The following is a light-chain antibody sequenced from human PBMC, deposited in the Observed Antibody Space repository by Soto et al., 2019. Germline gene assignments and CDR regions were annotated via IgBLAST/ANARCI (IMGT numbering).Light chain of an antibody. Sequence: EIVLTQSPGTLSLSPGERATLACRASQSVRSSYLAWYQQKPGQAPRLLIYGASTRATGTPDRFSGSGSGTDFTLTISSLEPEDFAVYYCQQYGSSHRFTFGPGTKVDIK. V-gene: IGKV3-20*01. CDR2: GAS. J-gene: IGKJ3*01. CDR3: QQYGSSHRFT. CDR1: QSVRSSY.